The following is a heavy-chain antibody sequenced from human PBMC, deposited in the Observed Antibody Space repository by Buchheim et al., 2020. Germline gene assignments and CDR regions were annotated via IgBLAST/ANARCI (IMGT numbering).Heavy chain of an antibody. V-gene: IGHV3-23*01. Sequence: EVQLLESGGGLVQPGGSLRLSCAASGFTFRDFTMSWVRRAPGKGLEWVSVISGSGVCTYYADSVKGRFTISRDNSKNTPYLKMNSLRAEDTAVYYCAKDQKGFYNFWSGYYSFDYWGQGT. J-gene: IGHJ4*02. D-gene: IGHD3-3*01. CDR1: GFTFRDFT. CDR2: ISGSGVCT. CDR3: AKDQKGFYNFWSGYYSFDY.